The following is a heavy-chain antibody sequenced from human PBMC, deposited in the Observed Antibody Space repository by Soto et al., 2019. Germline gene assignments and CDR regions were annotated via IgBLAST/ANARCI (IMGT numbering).Heavy chain of an antibody. CDR1: GFTFNKYN. CDR3: AREECEKTGTCYPDSFDV. V-gene: IGHV3-21*02. CDR2: ISSNSEYI. Sequence: EAQLVESGGGQVKPGGSLRLSCAASGFTFNKYNMNWVRQAPGKGLEWVSTISSNSEYIFSSDSVKGRFIVSRDNAKNILFLQMDSLRAEDTAIYYCAREECEKTGTCYPDSFDVWGHGTMVTVSS. D-gene: IGHD3-9*01. J-gene: IGHJ3*01.